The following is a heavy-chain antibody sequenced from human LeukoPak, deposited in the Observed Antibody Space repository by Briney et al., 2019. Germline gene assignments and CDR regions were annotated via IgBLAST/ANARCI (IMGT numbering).Heavy chain of an antibody. CDR3: ARDIVYLIDEDYG. V-gene: IGHV4-4*07. Sequence: SETLSLTCSVFGSSFNTYYWSWIRQPAGKGLEWIGRIHTSGSADYSPSLQSRVTISVDMSKKEFSLKLTSVTTADTAVYYCARDIVYLIDEDYGWGQGILVTVSS. CDR2: IHTSGSA. CDR1: GSSFNTYY. J-gene: IGHJ4*02. D-gene: IGHD4-17*01.